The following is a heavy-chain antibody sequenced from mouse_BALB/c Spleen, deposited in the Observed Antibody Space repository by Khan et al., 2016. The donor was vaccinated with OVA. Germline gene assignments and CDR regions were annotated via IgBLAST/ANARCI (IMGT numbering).Heavy chain of an antibody. V-gene: IGHV5-6*01. D-gene: IGHD1-1*01. CDR3: TRLAYYDDSEGFAY. Sequence: DVHLVESGGDLVKPGGSLKLSCAASGFTFSTYGMSWVRQTPDRRLEWVATVSTGGSYTYYPDSVKGRFTISRDNAKNTLYLQMSSLKSEDTAMFYCTRLAYYDDSEGFAYWGQGTLVTVSA. CDR1: GFTFSTYG. J-gene: IGHJ3*01. CDR2: VSTGGSYT.